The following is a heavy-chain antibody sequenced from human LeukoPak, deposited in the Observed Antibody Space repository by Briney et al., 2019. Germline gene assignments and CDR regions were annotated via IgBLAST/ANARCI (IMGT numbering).Heavy chain of an antibody. Sequence: GGSLRLSCAASGFTFRDYSMSWIRQAPGKGLEWVSYISSSSDYTSYADSVKGRFTISRDNAKSSLYLQMNSLRAEDTAVYYCARCQYNSSPDFWGQGTLVTFSS. CDR1: GFTFRDYS. D-gene: IGHD6-19*01. CDR3: ARCQYNSSPDF. CDR2: ISSSSDYT. J-gene: IGHJ4*02. V-gene: IGHV3-11*03.